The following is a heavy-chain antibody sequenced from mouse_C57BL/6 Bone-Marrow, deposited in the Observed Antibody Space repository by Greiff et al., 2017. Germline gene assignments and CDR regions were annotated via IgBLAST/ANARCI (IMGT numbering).Heavy chain of an antibody. V-gene: IGHV1-55*01. CDR3: ARSGPLGRSFDD. D-gene: IGHD4-1*01. Sequence: QVQLQQSGAELVKPGASVQMSCKASGYTFTSYWITWVKQRPGPGLEWIGDIYPTSGRTNYTEKFKSKAILTVDTSSNPAYMQLSSLTSEDSAVFYCARSGPLGRSFDDWGQGTTLTVSS. CDR1: GYTFTSYW. CDR2: IYPTSGRT. J-gene: IGHJ2*01.